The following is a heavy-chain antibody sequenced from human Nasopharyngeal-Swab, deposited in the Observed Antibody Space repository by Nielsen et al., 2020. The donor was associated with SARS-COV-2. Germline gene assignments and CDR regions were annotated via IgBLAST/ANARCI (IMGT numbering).Heavy chain of an antibody. Sequence: GGSLRLSCAASGFTFSSYNMNWVRQAPGKGLEWVSYISSSGSTIYYADSVKGRFTISRDNAKNSLYLQMNSLRAEDTAVYYCARGRDYGGYYFDYWGQGTLVTVSS. CDR1: GFTFSSYN. CDR2: ISSSGSTI. D-gene: IGHD4-23*01. J-gene: IGHJ4*02. CDR3: ARGRDYGGYYFDY. V-gene: IGHV3-48*04.